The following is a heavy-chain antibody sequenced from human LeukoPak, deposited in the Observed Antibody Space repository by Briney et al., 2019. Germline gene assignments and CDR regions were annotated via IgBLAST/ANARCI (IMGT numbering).Heavy chain of an antibody. V-gene: IGHV5-51*01. CDR3: ARWTGGGRGIASFDY. D-gene: IGHD6-13*01. Sequence: GESLKISCKGSGYSLTSYWIGWVRQMPGKGLEWMGIIYPGDSDTRYSPSFQGQVTISADKSISTAYLQWSSLKASDTAMYYCARWTGGGRGIASFDYWGQGTLVTVSS. CDR2: IYPGDSDT. J-gene: IGHJ4*02. CDR1: GYSLTSYW.